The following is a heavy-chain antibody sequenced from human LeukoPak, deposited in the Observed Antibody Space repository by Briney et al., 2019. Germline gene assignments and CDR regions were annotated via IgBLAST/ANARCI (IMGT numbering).Heavy chain of an antibody. CDR3: ARDCGADCSTIDF. D-gene: IGHD2-21*02. CDR2: ISSSGSTM. J-gene: IGHJ4*02. CDR1: GFTFSSYG. V-gene: IGHV3-48*02. Sequence: GRSLRLSCAASGFTFSSYGMQWVRQAPGKGLEWVSYISSSGSTMYYADSVKGRFTISRDNAKNSLFLQMNSLRDEDTAVYYCARDCGADCSTIDFWGQGTLVTVSS.